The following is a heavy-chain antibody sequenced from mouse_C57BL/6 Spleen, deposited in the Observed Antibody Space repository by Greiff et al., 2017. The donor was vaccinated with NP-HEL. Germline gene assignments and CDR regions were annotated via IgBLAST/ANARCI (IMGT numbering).Heavy chain of an antibody. CDR1: GYTFTDYY. D-gene: IGHD1-1*01. CDR3: ARGVVVATLYYAMDY. CDR2: INPYNGGT. Sequence: VQLQQSGPVLVKPGASVKMSCKASGYTFTDYYMNWVKQSHGKSLEWIGVINPYNGGTSYNQKLKGKATLTVDKSSSKAYMELNSLTSEDSAVYYCARGVVVATLYYAMDYWGQGTSVTVSS. V-gene: IGHV1-19*01. J-gene: IGHJ4*01.